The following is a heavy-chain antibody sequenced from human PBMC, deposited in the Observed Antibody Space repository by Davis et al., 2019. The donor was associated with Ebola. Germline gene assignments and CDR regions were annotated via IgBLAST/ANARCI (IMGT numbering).Heavy chain of an antibody. CDR1: GYTFTSCG. D-gene: IGHD2-15*01. CDR3: ARDVVVVAATVWFDP. J-gene: IGHJ5*02. V-gene: IGHV1-18*01. CDR2: ISGYTGET. Sequence: ASVKVSCKASGYTFTSCGISWVRQAPGQGLEWMGWISGYTGETNYAQKFQGRVSMTTDTSTSTAYMELRGLRSDDTAVYYRARDVVVVAATVWFDPWGQGTLVTVSS.